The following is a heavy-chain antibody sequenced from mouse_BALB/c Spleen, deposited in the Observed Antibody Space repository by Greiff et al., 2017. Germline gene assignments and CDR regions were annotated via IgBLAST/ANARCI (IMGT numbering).Heavy chain of an antibody. CDR3: ARHWGRYFDV. CDR2: ISSGGGST. Sequence: EVKLEESGGGLVKPGGSLKLSCAASGFAFSSYDMSWVRQTPEKRLEWVAYISSGGGSTYYPDTVKGRFTISRDNAKNTLYLQMSSLKSEDTAMYYCARHWGRYFDVWGAGTTVTVSS. CDR1: GFAFSSYD. J-gene: IGHJ1*01. V-gene: IGHV5-12-1*01.